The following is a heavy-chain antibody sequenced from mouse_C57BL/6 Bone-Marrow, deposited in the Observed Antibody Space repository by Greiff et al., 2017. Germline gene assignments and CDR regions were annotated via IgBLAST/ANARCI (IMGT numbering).Heavy chain of an antibody. V-gene: IGHV2-6*01. CDR2: IWGVGST. D-gene: IGHD2-5*01. Sequence: VMLVESGPGLVAPSQSLSITCTVSGFSLTSYGVDWVRQSPGKGLEWLGVIWGVGSTNYNSALKSRLSISKDNSKSQVFLKMTSLQTDDTAMYYCASGNYSNYIYYYAMDYWGQGTSVTVSS. J-gene: IGHJ4*01. CDR1: GFSLTSYG. CDR3: ASGNYSNYIYYYAMDY.